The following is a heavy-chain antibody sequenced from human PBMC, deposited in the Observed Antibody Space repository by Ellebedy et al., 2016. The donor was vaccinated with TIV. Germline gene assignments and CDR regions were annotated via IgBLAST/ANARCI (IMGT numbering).Heavy chain of an antibody. CDR2: IDKNGAVK. D-gene: IGHD5-12*01. Sequence: PGGSLRLSCAASGFTLSNHWMTWVRQAPGKGLQWVANIDKNGAVKLYEDSVKGRFSISRDNGDNSVYLKMNSLRAEDTAVYCCARTGYGYHGMDVWGQGTTVTVSS. J-gene: IGHJ6*02. V-gene: IGHV3-7*03. CDR3: ARTGYGYHGMDV. CDR1: GFTLSNHW.